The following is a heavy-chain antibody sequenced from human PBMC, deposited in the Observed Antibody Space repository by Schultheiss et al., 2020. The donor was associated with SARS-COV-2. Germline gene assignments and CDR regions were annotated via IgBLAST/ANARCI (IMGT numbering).Heavy chain of an antibody. CDR3: ARDVLLWFGELRKNHYGMDV. CDR1: GGSVSSRNYY. Sequence: SETLSLTCSVSGGSVSSRNYYWSWIRQSAGKGLEWIGRIHTSGSTNYNPSLKSRVTISVDTSKNQFSLKLSSVTAADTAVYYCARDVLLWFGELRKNHYGMDVWGQGTTVTVSS. D-gene: IGHD3-10*01. CDR2: IHTSGST. J-gene: IGHJ6*02. V-gene: IGHV4-61*02.